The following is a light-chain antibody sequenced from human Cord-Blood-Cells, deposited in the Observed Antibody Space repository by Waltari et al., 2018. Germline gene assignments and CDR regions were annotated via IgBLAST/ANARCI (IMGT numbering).Light chain of an antibody. Sequence: EIVLTQSPAPLSLSPRERATLSCRASQSVSSYLAWYQQKPGQAPRLLIYDASNRATGIPARFSGSGSGTDFTLTISSLEPEDFAVYYCQQRSNWPWTFGQGTKVEIK. V-gene: IGKV3-11*01. CDR2: DAS. CDR3: QQRSNWPWT. J-gene: IGKJ1*01. CDR1: QSVSSY.